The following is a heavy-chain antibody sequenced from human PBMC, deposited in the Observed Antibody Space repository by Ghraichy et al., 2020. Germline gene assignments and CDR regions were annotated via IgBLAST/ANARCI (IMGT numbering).Heavy chain of an antibody. CDR3: VKTKSRMVLYYFDW. V-gene: IGHV3-23*01. D-gene: IGHD3-16*01. Sequence: GESLNISCEASGFTFSNFAMAWVRQAPGKEPEWVSAMTATSGSTYYIDSVKGRFAISRDNSRNSLYLQMNSLRAEDTTVYYCVKTKSRMVLYYFDWWGQGTVVSVSS. CDR2: MTATSGST. J-gene: IGHJ4*02. CDR1: GFTFSNFA.